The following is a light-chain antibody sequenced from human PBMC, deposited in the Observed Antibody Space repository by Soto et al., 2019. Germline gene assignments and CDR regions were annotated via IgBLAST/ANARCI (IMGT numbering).Light chain of an antibody. CDR3: QQGYSSRWT. J-gene: IGKJ1*01. V-gene: IGKV1-39*01. Sequence: DIQMTQSPSSLSASVGDRVTITCRASQNIRSYLNWYQQKPGKAAQLLIYATSSVQTGVPSRFSASVSGTDFSLVISDLQPEDSATYYCQQGYSSRWTSGRGTKVEI. CDR1: QNIRSY. CDR2: ATS.